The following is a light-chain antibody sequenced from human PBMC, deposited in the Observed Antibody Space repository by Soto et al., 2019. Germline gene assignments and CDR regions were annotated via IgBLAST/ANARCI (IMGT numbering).Light chain of an antibody. Sequence: DIQMTQSPSSVSASVGDRVTITCRASQGISSWLVWYQQKPGKAPKLLIYAASSLQSGVPSRFSGSGSGTDFTLTISSVQPEDFATYYCQQAGSSPTFGGGTKVEIK. J-gene: IGKJ4*01. CDR3: QQAGSSPT. CDR2: AAS. CDR1: QGISSW. V-gene: IGKV1D-12*01.